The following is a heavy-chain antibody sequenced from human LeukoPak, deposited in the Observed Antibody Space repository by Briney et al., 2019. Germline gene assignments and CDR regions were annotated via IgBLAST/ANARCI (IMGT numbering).Heavy chain of an antibody. CDR3: ARGPSASWYLVDL. D-gene: IGHD6-13*01. V-gene: IGHV4-59*01. J-gene: IGHJ4*02. CDR1: GGSISSYY. CDR2: IYYSGST. Sequence: SETLSLTCTVSGGSISSYYWSWIRQPPGKGLEWIGYIYYSGSTNYNPSLKSRVTLSVDTSKDQFSLNLSSVTAADTAVYYCARGPSASWYLVDLWGQGTLVTVSS.